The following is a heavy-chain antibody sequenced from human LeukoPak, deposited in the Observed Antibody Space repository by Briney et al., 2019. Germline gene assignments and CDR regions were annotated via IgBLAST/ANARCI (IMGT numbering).Heavy chain of an antibody. J-gene: IGHJ3*02. CDR1: GGSISSSSYY. V-gene: IGHV4-39*01. D-gene: IGHD3-22*01. CDR2: IYYSGST. Sequence: PSETLSLTCTVSGGSISSSSYYWGWIRQPPGKGLEWIGSIYYSGSTYYNPSLKSRVTISVDTSKNQFSLKLSSVTAADTAVYYCARVITMIAVDAFDIWGQGTMVTVSS. CDR3: ARVITMIAVDAFDI.